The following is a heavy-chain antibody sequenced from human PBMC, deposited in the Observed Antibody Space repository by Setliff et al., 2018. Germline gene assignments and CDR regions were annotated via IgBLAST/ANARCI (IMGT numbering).Heavy chain of an antibody. CDR2: IKQDGSEK. CDR1: GFTFSSYW. V-gene: IGHV3-7*01. Sequence: PGGSLRLSCAASGFTFSSYWMSWVRQAPGKGLEWVSNIKQDGSEKHYVDSVKGRFTISRDNANNSMSLQMNSLRAEDSGVYYCTRALAEGSPAYWGQGTLVTVSS. CDR3: TRALAEGSPAY. D-gene: IGHD2-15*01. J-gene: IGHJ4*02.